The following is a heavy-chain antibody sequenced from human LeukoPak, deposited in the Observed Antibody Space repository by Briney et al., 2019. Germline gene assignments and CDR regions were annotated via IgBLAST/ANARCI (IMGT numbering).Heavy chain of an antibody. CDR1: DGSFSGYY. CDR2: INHSGST. J-gene: IGHJ4*02. Sequence: PSETLSLTCAVYDGSFSGYYWSWIRQPPGKGLEWIGEINHSGSTNYNPSLKSRVTISVDTSKNQFSLKLSSVTAADTAVYYCARGSGSYSRARPFDYWGQGTLVTVSS. V-gene: IGHV4-34*01. D-gene: IGHD1-26*01. CDR3: ARGSGSYSRARPFDY.